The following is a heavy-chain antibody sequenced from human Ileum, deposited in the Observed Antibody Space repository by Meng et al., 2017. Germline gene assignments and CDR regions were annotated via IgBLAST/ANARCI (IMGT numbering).Heavy chain of an antibody. D-gene: IGHD1-26*01. CDR1: GDSVSINSAS. CDR2: TYYRSKWYN. CDR3: AKDGTSGSYLGLYY. J-gene: IGHJ4*02. V-gene: IGHV6-1*01. Sequence: QVQLQQSGPGLVKPSQTLSPTCAISGDSVSINSASWNWIRQSPSRGLEWLGRTYYRSKWYNDYAVSVKSRLTINPDTSKNQFSLQLNSVTPEDTAVYYCAKDGTSGSYLGLYYWGQGTLVTVSS.